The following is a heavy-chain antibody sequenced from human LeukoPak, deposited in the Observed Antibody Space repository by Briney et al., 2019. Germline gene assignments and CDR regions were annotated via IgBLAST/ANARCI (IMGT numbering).Heavy chain of an antibody. D-gene: IGHD3-10*01. V-gene: IGHV3-33*01. CDR3: ARGTMVRGVIRTPFDY. CDR2: IWYDGSNK. Sequence: GGSLRLSCAASGFTFGSYGMHWVRQAPGKGLEWVAVIWYDGSNKYYADSVKGRFTISRDNSKNTLYLQMNSLRAEDTAVYYCARGTMVRGVIRTPFDYWGQGTLVTVSS. CDR1: GFTFGSYG. J-gene: IGHJ4*02.